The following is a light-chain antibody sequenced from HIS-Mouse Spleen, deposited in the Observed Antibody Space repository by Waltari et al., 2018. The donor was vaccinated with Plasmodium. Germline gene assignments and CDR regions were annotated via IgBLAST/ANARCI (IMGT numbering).Light chain of an antibody. Sequence: EIVLTQSPRTLSLSPGERATLSCSASQSVSSNYLAWYQQKPGQAPRLLIYGASSRATGIPDRFSGSGSGTDFTLTISRLEPEDFAVYYCQQYDSSSYTFGQGTKLEIK. CDR3: QQYDSSSYT. V-gene: IGKV3-20*01. CDR1: QSVSSNY. J-gene: IGKJ2*01. CDR2: GAS.